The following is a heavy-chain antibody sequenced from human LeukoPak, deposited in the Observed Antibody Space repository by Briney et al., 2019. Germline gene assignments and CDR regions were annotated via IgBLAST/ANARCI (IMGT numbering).Heavy chain of an antibody. J-gene: IGHJ4*02. CDR1: GGSISSGSYF. D-gene: IGHD5-12*01. Sequence: PSETLSLTCTVSGGSISSGSYFWNWIRQPAGKGLEWIGRIYRSGSTNYNPSLKSRVTISVDTSKNQFSLKLRSVTAADTAVYYCARVSGYDWESFYDYWGQGTLVTVSS. CDR2: IYRSGST. CDR3: ARVSGYDWESFYDY. V-gene: IGHV4-61*02.